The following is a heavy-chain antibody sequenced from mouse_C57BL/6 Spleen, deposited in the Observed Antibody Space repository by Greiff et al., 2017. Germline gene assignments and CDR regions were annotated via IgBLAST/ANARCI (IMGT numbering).Heavy chain of an antibody. Sequence: EVQLQQSGPELVKPGASVKISCKASGYSFTDYNMNWVKQSNGKSLEWIGVINPNYGTTSYNQKFKGKATLTVDQASSTLYMQLNSLTSEDSAVYYCARIYYGNLAWFAYWGQGTLVTVSA. CDR2: INPNYGTT. J-gene: IGHJ3*01. CDR1: GYSFTDYN. CDR3: ARIYYGNLAWFAY. V-gene: IGHV1-39*01. D-gene: IGHD2-1*01.